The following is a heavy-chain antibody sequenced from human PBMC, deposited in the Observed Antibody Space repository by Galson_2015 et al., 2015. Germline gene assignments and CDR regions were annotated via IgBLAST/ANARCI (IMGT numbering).Heavy chain of an antibody. D-gene: IGHD3-10*02. V-gene: IGHV1-46*01. CDR2: INPSGGST. CDR3: AREPRFGELFHLDY. CDR1: GYTFINYY. J-gene: IGHJ4*02. Sequence: VSCKACGYTFINYYIHWVRQAPGQGLEWMGIINPSGGSTTYAQKFQGRVTLTRDTSTSTVYMELSSLRSEDTAVYFCAREPRFGELFHLDYWGQGTLVTVSS.